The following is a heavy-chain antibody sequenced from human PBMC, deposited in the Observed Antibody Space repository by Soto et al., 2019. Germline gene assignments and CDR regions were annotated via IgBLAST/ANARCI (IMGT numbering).Heavy chain of an antibody. CDR3: AGMPYTSGLRFDP. CDR2: IYQSGVT. D-gene: IGHD6-19*01. V-gene: IGHV4-30-2*01. CDR1: GDSYSISTYS. J-gene: IGHJ5*02. Sequence: TSETLSLTCNMSGDSYSISTYSWSWIRQPPGKALQWIGFIYQSGVTSYNPSLASRVSISLDRSNNQCSLKLKSVTAADTAVYFCAGMPYTSGLRFDPWGPGTLVTVSS.